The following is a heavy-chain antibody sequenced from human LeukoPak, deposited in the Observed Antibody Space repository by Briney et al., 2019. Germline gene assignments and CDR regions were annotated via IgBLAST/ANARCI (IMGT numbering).Heavy chain of an antibody. Sequence: GESLKISCKGSGYSFTSYWIGWVRQMPGKGLEWMGIIYPGDSDTRYSPSFQGQVTISADKSISTAYLQWNSLKASDTAMYFCARTTAARTRIFDSWGQETLVTVSS. J-gene: IGHJ4*02. CDR1: GYSFTSYW. CDR3: ARTTAARTRIFDS. V-gene: IGHV5-51*01. D-gene: IGHD6-13*01. CDR2: IYPGDSDT.